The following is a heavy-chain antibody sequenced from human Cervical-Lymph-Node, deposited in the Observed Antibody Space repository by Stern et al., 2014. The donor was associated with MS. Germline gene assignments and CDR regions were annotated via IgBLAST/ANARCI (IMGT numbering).Heavy chain of an antibody. CDR2: ISSSSSYI. CDR1: GFTFSSYS. V-gene: IGHV3-21*01. D-gene: IGHD6-13*01. Sequence: EVQLVESGGGLVKPGGSLRLSCAASGFTFSSYSMNWVRQAPGKGLELVSSISSSSSYIYYADSVKGRFTISRDNAKNSLYLQMNSLRAEDTAVYYCARDSSSWYSADYWGQGTLVTVSS. CDR3: ARDSSSWYSADY. J-gene: IGHJ4*02.